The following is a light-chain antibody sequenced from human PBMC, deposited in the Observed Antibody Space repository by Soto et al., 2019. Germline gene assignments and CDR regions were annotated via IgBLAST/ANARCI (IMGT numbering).Light chain of an antibody. Sequence: QSGLTPPPSVSGAPGQRVTISCTGSISDLGAGYDVHWYQQLPGTAPKLLIYANINRPAGVPDRFSGSTSGTSASLVIRGLQSEDEADYYCAAWDDILNGYVFGGGTKVTVL. V-gene: IGLV1-40*01. CDR1: ISDLGAGYD. CDR3: AAWDDILNGYV. CDR2: ANI. J-gene: IGLJ1*01.